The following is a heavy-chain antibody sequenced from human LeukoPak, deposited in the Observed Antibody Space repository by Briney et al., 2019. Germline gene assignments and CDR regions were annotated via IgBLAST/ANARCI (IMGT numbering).Heavy chain of an antibody. CDR1: GGSISSSRYY. CDR3: ASSLSSTTYAFDI. D-gene: IGHD6-13*01. V-gene: IGHV4-39*07. J-gene: IGHJ3*02. Sequence: SETLSLTCTVSGGSISSSRYYWGWIRQPPGKGLEWIGSFYFSGSTYYNPSLKSRLSMSVDTSKNQFSLKLSSVTAADTALYYCASSLSSTTYAFDIWGQGTMVTVSS. CDR2: FYFSGST.